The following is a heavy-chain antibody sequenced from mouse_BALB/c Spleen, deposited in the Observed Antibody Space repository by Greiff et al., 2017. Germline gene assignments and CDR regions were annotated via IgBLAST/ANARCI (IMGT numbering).Heavy chain of an antibody. J-gene: IGHJ3*01. CDR1: GFSLTSYG. Sequence: QVQLQQSGPGLVAPSQSLSITCTVSGFSLTSYGVHWVRQPPGKGLEWLGVIWAGGSTNYNSALMSRLSISKDNSKSQVFLKMNSLQTDDTAMYYCAREGDGNYPAWFAYWGQGTLVTVSA. V-gene: IGHV2-9*02. CDR2: IWAGGST. D-gene: IGHD2-1*01. CDR3: AREGDGNYPAWFAY.